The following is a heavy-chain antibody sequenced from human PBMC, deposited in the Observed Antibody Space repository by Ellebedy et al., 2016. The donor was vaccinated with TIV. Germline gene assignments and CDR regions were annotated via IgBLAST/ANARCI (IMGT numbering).Heavy chain of an antibody. Sequence: GESLKISCAASGFTFSSYSMNWVRQAPGKGLEWVANIKQDGSEKSYVDSVKGRFTISRDNAKNSLYLQMNSLRAEDTAVYYCASEYSSSSHWGYWGQGTLVTVSS. J-gene: IGHJ4*02. D-gene: IGHD6-6*01. V-gene: IGHV3-7*03. CDR3: ASEYSSSSHWGY. CDR2: IKQDGSEK. CDR1: GFTFSSYS.